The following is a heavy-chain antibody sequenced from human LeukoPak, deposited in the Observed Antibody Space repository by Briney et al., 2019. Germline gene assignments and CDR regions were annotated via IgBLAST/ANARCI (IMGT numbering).Heavy chain of an antibody. V-gene: IGHV4-30-4*08. CDR2: INHSGST. CDR1: GGSISSGDYY. D-gene: IGHD3-3*01. J-gene: IGHJ4*02. CDR3: ARTFRESYYDFWSGYSTLDY. Sequence: SQTLSLTCTVSGGSISSGDYYWSWIRQPPGKGLEWIGEINHSGSTNYNPSLKSRVTISVDTSKNQFSLKLSSVTAADTAVYYCARTFRESYYDFWSGYSTLDYWGQGTLVTVSS.